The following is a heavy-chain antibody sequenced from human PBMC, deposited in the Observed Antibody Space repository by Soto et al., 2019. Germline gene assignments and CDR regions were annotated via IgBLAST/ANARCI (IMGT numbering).Heavy chain of an antibody. CDR2: ITSDGTST. CDR1: GFTFSTYW. V-gene: IGHV3-74*01. Sequence: EVQLVESGGGLVQPGGSLRLSCAASGFTFSTYWMHWVRQAPGKGLVWVSHITSDGTSTIYADSVKGRFTISRDNAKNTVYLQVNSLRAEDTAGYDGARGVWGALDYWGQGALVTVSS. CDR3: ARGVWGALDY. D-gene: IGHD3-16*01. J-gene: IGHJ4*02.